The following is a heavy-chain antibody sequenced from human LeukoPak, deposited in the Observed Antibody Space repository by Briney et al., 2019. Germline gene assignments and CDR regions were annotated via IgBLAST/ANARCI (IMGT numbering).Heavy chain of an antibody. Sequence: AASVKVSCKASGYTFSDHYAPHYMHWVRQAPGQGLEWMGWINPNTGGTNYAQNFQGRVTMTSNTSISTAYMELSSLSSEDTAVYYCARVGYDYVRGSYHWVDVWGRGTTVTVSS. CDR2: INPNTGGT. J-gene: IGHJ6*02. V-gene: IGHV1-2*02. D-gene: IGHD3-16*02. CDR3: ARVGYDYVRGSYHWVDV. CDR1: GYTFSDHYAPHY.